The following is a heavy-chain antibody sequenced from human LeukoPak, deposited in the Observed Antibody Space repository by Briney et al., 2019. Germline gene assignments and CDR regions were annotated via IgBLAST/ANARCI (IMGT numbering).Heavy chain of an antibody. J-gene: IGHJ3*02. CDR1: GYTFTGYY. Sequence: ASVTVSCKASGYTFTGYYMHWVRQAPGQGLEWMGWINPNSGGTNYAQKFQGRVTMTRDTSISTAYMELSRLRSDDTAVYYCARDVGATLDAFDIWGQGTMVTVSS. CDR3: ARDVGATLDAFDI. V-gene: IGHV1-2*02. D-gene: IGHD1-26*01. CDR2: INPNSGGT.